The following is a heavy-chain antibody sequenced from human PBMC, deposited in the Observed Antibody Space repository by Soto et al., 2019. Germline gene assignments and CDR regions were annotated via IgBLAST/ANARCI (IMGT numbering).Heavy chain of an antibody. CDR2: INHSGST. Sequence: SQTQSLTYAVYGGSFSAYYWSRIRQPPGKGLEWIGEINHSGSTNYNPSLKSRVTISVDTSKNQFSLKLSSVTAADTAVYYFSRVTRRRHYGGPNFFEYWVQGSLVTVT. J-gene: IGHJ4*02. D-gene: IGHD4-17*01. V-gene: IGHV4-34*01. CDR1: GGSFSAYY. CDR3: SRVTRRRHYGGPNFFEY.